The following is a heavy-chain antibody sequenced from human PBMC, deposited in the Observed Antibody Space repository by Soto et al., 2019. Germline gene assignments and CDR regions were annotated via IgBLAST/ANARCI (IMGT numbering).Heavy chain of an antibody. V-gene: IGHV1-2*04. J-gene: IGHJ4*02. CDR2: INPNSGGT. CDR1: GYTFTGYY. CDR3: ARVIAAAGTWDFDY. D-gene: IGHD6-13*01. Sequence: ASVKVSCKASGYTFTGYYMHWVRQAPGQGLEWMGWINPNSGGTNYAQKFQGWVTMTRDTSISTAYMELSRLRSDDTAVYYCARVIAAAGTWDFDYWGQGTLVTVSS.